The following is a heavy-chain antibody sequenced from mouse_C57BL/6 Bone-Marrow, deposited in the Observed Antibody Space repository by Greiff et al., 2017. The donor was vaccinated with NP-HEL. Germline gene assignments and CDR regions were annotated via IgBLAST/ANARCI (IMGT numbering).Heavy chain of an antibody. CDR2: INPGSGVT. V-gene: IGHV1-54*01. CDR3: ARLGTAPDWYFDV. CDR1: GYAFTNYL. Sequence: QVQLQQSGAELVRPGTSVKVSCKASGYAFTNYLIEWVKQRPGQGLEWIGVINPGSGVTNYNEKFKGKATLTADKSSSTAYMQLSSLTSEDSAVYFGARLGTAPDWYFDVWGTGTTVTVSS. D-gene: IGHD1-2*01. J-gene: IGHJ1*03.